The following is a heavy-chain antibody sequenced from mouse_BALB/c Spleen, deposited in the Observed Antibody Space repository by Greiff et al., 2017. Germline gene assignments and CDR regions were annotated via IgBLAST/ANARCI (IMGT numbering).Heavy chain of an antibody. V-gene: IGHV1-87*01. CDR3: ARQTTARDYAMDY. Sequence: VQLQESGAELARPGASVKLSCKASGYTFTSYWMQWVKQRPGQGLEWIGAIYPGDGDTRYTQKFKGKATLTADKSSSTAYMQLSSLASEDSAVYYCARQTTARDYAMDYWGQGTSVTVSS. D-gene: IGHD1-2*01. J-gene: IGHJ4*01. CDR1: GYTFTSYW. CDR2: IYPGDGDT.